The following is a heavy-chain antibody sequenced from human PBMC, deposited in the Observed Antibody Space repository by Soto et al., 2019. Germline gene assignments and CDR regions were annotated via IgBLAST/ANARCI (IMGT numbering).Heavy chain of an antibody. Sequence: PGGSLRLSCTASGFTFSSHAMTWVRQAPGKWLEWVSGLSDSGDSIYYADSVKGRFTIYRDNSMNTLYLQMNTLRVEDTAVYYCAHRRRYYDSSGYYYLDYRGQGTLVTVSS. CDR2: LSDSGDSI. CDR3: AHRRRYYDSSGYYYLDY. D-gene: IGHD3-22*01. V-gene: IGHV3-23*01. J-gene: IGHJ4*02. CDR1: GFTFSSHA.